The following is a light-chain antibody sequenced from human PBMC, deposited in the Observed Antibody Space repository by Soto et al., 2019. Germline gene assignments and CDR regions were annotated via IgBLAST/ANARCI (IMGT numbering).Light chain of an antibody. Sequence: DIQMTQSPSTLSASVGDRVTVTCRASQSVSTWLAWFQQKPGKAPKLLIYDASSLESGVPSRFRGSGSGTDFTLTISSLQPDDFATYYCQQYNSYSFGPGTKVDIK. J-gene: IGKJ1*01. V-gene: IGKV1-5*01. CDR3: QQYNSYS. CDR2: DAS. CDR1: QSVSTW.